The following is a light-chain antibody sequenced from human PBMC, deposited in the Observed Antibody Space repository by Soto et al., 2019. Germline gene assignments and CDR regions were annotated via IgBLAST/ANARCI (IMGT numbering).Light chain of an antibody. V-gene: IGLV1-47*01. CDR1: SSNIGSNY. CDR2: RNN. CDR3: AAWDDSLSGGVV. Sequence: QSVLTQPPSASGPPGQRVTISCSGSSSNIGSNYVYWYQQLPGTAPKLLIYRNNQRPSGVPDRFSGSKSGTSASLAISGLRSEDEADYYCAAWDDSLSGGVVFGGGTKLTVL. J-gene: IGLJ2*01.